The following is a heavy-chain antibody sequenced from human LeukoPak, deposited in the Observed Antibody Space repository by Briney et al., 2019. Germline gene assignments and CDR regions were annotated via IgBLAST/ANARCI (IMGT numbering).Heavy chain of an antibody. CDR2: IYYSGST. CDR3: ARHEYSGSYYELSWFDP. V-gene: IGHV4-39*01. J-gene: IGHJ5*02. Sequence: SETLSLTCTVTGGSISSSGYYWGWIRQPPGKGLEWIASIYYSGSTYYNPSLKSRVTISVDTSKNQLSLKLSSLTAADTAVYYCARHEYSGSYYELSWFDPWGQGTLVTVSS. CDR1: GGSISSSGYY. D-gene: IGHD1-26*01.